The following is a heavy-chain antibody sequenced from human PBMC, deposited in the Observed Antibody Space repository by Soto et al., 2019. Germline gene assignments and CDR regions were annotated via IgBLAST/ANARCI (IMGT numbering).Heavy chain of an antibody. Sequence: QVQLQESGPGLVKPSQTLSLTCTVSGGSISRGGYYWSWIRQHPGKGLEWIGYIYYSGSTYYNPSLKSRVTISVDTSKNQFSLKLSSVTAADTAVYYCARSPSRIAAADNWGFDYWGQGTLVTVSS. CDR2: IYYSGST. D-gene: IGHD6-13*01. CDR3: ARSPSRIAAADNWGFDY. CDR1: GGSISRGGYY. J-gene: IGHJ4*02. V-gene: IGHV4-31*03.